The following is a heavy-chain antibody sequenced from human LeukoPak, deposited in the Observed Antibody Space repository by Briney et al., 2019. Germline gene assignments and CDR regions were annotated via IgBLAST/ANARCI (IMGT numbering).Heavy chain of an antibody. CDR2: IYYSGST. CDR3: ARGAAHYYGSGSYQFDY. CDR1: GGSISSYY. V-gene: IGHV4-59*12. D-gene: IGHD3-10*01. J-gene: IGHJ4*02. Sequence: PSETLSLTCTVSGGSISSYYWSWIRQPPGKGLEWIGYIYYSGSTNYNPSLKSRVTISVDKSKNQFSLKLSSVTAADTAVYYCARGAAHYYGSGSYQFDYWGQGTLVTVSS.